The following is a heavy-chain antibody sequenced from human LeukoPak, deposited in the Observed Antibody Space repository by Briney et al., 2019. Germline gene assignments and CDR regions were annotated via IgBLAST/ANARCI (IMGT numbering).Heavy chain of an antibody. CDR1: GGSISSGGYY. CDR3: ARDSSDSSGGGNDY. D-gene: IGHD3-22*01. Sequence: SETLSLTCTVSGGSISSGGYYWSWIRQPPGKGLEWIGYIYYSGSTNYNPSLKSRVTISVDTSKNQFSLKLSSVTAADTAVYYCARDSSDSSGGGNDYWGQGTLVTVSS. CDR2: IYYSGST. J-gene: IGHJ4*02. V-gene: IGHV4-61*08.